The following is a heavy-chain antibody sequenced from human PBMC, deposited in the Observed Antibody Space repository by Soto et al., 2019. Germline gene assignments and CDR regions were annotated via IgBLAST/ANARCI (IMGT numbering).Heavy chain of an antibody. V-gene: IGHV1-69*01. CDR1: GGTFSSYA. CDR3: ASGLGYGSGGSCYPVGYYYYGMDV. J-gene: IGHJ6*02. CDR2: IIPIFGTA. Sequence: QVQLVQSGAEVKKPGSSVKVSCKASGGTFSSYAISWVRQAPGQGLDWMGGIIPIFGTANYAQKFQGRVTITADESTSTAYMELSSLRAKDTAVDYCASGLGYGSGGSCYPVGYYYYGMDVWGQGTTVTVSS. D-gene: IGHD2-15*01.